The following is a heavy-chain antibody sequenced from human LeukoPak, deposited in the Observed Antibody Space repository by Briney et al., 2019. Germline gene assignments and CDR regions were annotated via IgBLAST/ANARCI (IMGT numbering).Heavy chain of an antibody. CDR3: ARHLSYYDSSGQRAYYFDY. V-gene: IGHV4-59*08. Sequence: PSETLSLTCTVSGGSISSYYWSWIRQPPGKGLEWIGYIYYSGSTNYNPSLKSRVTISVDTSKNQFSLKLSSVTAADTAVYCCARHLSYYDSSGQRAYYFDYWGQGTLVTVSS. D-gene: IGHD3-22*01. CDR2: IYYSGST. J-gene: IGHJ4*02. CDR1: GGSISSYY.